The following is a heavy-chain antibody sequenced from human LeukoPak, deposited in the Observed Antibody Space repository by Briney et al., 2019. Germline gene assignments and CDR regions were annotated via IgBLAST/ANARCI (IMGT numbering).Heavy chain of an antibody. V-gene: IGHV1-8*01. CDR3: ARGPKWSGSYYYFDY. Sequence: GASVKVSCKTSGYTFPSYDINWVRQATGQGFEWMGWMNPNSGNAGYAQKFQGRVTITRNTSITTAYMELSSLRSEDTAVYYCARGPKWSGSYYYFDYWGQGTLVTVSS. CDR2: MNPNSGNA. D-gene: IGHD1-26*01. J-gene: IGHJ4*02. CDR1: GYTFPSYD.